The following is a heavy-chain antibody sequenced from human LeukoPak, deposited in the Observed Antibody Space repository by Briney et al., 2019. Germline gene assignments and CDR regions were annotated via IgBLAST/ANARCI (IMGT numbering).Heavy chain of an antibody. CDR2: ISDDGGRI. J-gene: IGHJ4*02. CDR1: GFTFGSYW. Sequence: GGSLRLSCAASGFTFGSYWMSWVRQAPGKGLEWVASISDDGGRIHYVDSVKGRFTISRDNAKNSLYLQMNNLRAEDTAMYYCSRCEDYWGQGTLVTVSS. V-gene: IGHV3-7*01. CDR3: SRCEDY.